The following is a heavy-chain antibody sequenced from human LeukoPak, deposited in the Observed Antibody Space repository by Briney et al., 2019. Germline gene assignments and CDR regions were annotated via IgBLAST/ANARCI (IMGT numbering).Heavy chain of an antibody. CDR3: ARDAPGNSELGILDY. V-gene: IGHV1-18*01. CDR2: ISAYNGNT. Sequence: ASVKVSCKASGYTFTSYGISWVRQAPGQGLEWMGWISAYNGNTNYAQKFQGRVTMTTDTSTSTAYMEPRSLRSDDTAVYYCARDAPGNSELGILDYWGQGTLVTVSS. D-gene: IGHD4-23*01. J-gene: IGHJ4*02. CDR1: GYTFTSYG.